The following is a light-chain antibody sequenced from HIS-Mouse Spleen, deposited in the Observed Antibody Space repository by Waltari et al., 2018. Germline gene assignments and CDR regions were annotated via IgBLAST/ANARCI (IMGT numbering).Light chain of an antibody. V-gene: IGKV4-1*01. CDR1: QVVLSASNNRIY. CDR2: WAS. CDR3: QQYYSTPMYT. Sequence: DIVMTQSPDSLAVSLGERATSNSKPSQVVLSASNNRIYFAWSKQKPGKPPNLLISWASTRESGVPDRFSGSGSGPDFTLTISRLQAEDVAVYYCQQYYSTPMYTFGQGTKLEIK. J-gene: IGKJ2*01.